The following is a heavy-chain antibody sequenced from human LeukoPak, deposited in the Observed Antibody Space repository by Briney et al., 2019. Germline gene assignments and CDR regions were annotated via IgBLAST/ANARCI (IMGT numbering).Heavy chain of an antibody. CDR2: INPNTGAT. Sequence: ASVKVSCKASGYTFTGYYMHWVRQAPGQGLEWMGWINPNTGATNYAQKFKGRVTMTRDTFISTAYMELSRLRSDDTAVYYCAREDPGGWYDYWGQGTLVTVSS. V-gene: IGHV1-2*02. CDR1: GYTFTGYY. CDR3: AREDPGGWYDY. J-gene: IGHJ4*02. D-gene: IGHD6-19*01.